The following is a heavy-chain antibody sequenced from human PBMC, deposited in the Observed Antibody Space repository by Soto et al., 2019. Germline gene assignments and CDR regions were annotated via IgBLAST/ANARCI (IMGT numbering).Heavy chain of an antibody. CDR2: INPNSGDT. Sequence: ASVKVSCKASAYTFIGYYVHWVRQAPGQGLEWMGWINPNSGDTNYVQKFQGRVTMTRETSISTAYMEVSRLTSDDTAVYYCARDGHSGFGGFDFWGQGTLVTV. D-gene: IGHD5-12*01. V-gene: IGHV1-2*02. J-gene: IGHJ4*02. CDR1: AYTFIGYY. CDR3: ARDGHSGFGGFDF.